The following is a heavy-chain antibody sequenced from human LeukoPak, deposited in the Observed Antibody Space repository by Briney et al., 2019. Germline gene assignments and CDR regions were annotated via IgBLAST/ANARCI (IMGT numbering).Heavy chain of an antibody. CDR2: ITSSGSTI. CDR3: ARTYWVVTGPAFDI. D-gene: IGHD2-21*02. Sequence: PGGSLRLSCAASGFTFSSYEMNWVRQAPGKGLEWVSYITSSGSTIYYADSVRGRFTMSRDNAKNSLYLQMNSLRAEDTGVYYCARTYWVVTGPAFDIWGQGTMVTVSS. CDR1: GFTFSSYE. V-gene: IGHV3-48*03. J-gene: IGHJ3*02.